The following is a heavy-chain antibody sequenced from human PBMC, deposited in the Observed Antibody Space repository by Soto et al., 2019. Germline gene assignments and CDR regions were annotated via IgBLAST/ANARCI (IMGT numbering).Heavy chain of an antibody. J-gene: IGHJ5*02. D-gene: IGHD2-2*01. CDR1: GFTFSSYS. Sequence: PVGSLRLSCAASGFTFSSYSMNWVRQAPGKGLEWVSSISSSSSYIYYAGSVKGRFTISRDNAKNSLYLQMNSLRAEDTAVYYCARDPQECSSSSCQTNWLAPWGQGNLV. V-gene: IGHV3-21*01. CDR2: ISSSSSYI. CDR3: ARDPQECSSSSCQTNWLAP.